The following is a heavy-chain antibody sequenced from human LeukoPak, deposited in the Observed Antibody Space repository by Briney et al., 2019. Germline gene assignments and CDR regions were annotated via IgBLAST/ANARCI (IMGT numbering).Heavy chain of an antibody. J-gene: IGHJ5*02. CDR2: IYYYGST. CDR1: GGSISSFY. D-gene: IGHD5-12*01. CDR3: ARVGLRQTAWFDP. V-gene: IGHV4-59*12. Sequence: SETLSLTCTVSGGSISSFYWTWIRQPPGEGLEWIGYIYYYGSTNYNPSLESRLTISVDTSKNQFSLKLSSVTAADTAVYYCARVGLRQTAWFDPWGQGTLVTVSS.